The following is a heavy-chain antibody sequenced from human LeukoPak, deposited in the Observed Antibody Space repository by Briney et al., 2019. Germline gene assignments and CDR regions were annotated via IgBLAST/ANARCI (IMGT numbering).Heavy chain of an antibody. J-gene: IGHJ4*02. V-gene: IGHV3-30*18. Sequence: GGSLRLSCAPSGFTFSRHGMHWVRQAPGKGLEWVAIISNDGSRKYYAHSVEGRFTFSRDNSKNTLYLQMNSLRAEDTAVYYCAKDLTPYVGASADWGQGTLVTVSS. CDR1: GFTFSRHG. D-gene: IGHD1-26*01. CDR3: AKDLTPYVGASAD. CDR2: ISNDGSRK.